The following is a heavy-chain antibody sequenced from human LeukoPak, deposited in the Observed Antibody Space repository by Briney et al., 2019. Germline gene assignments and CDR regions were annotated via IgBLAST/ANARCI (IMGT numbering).Heavy chain of an antibody. CDR3: ARGVKQLARFYFYMDV. CDR1: GGSFSGYL. V-gene: IGHV4-34*01. J-gene: IGHJ6*03. Sequence: SETLSLTCGVSGGSFSGYLWNWVRQSPGKGLEWIGEINHSGTTNYNPSLKSRVTISLDRSRNQFSLNLTSVTAADTAVFYCARGVKQLARFYFYMDVWGKGTTVTVS. CDR2: INHSGTT. D-gene: IGHD3-22*01.